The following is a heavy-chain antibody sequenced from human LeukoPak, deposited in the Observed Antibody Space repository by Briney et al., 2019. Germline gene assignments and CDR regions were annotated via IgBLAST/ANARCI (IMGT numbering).Heavy chain of an antibody. D-gene: IGHD6-19*01. J-gene: IGHJ4*02. CDR1: GGSISSYY. Sequence: PSETLSLTCTVSGGSISSYYWSWIRQPPGKGLEWIGYIYYSGSTNYNPSLKSRVTISVDTSKNQFSLKLSSVTAADTAVYYCARGGRYSSGWYADYFDYWGQGTLVTVSS. CDR2: IYYSGST. CDR3: ARGGRYSSGWYADYFDY. V-gene: IGHV4-59*12.